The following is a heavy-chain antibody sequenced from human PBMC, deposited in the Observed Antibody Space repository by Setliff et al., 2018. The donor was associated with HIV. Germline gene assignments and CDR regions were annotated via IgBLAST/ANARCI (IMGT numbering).Heavy chain of an antibody. CDR1: GFRFSRFG. Sequence: GGSVRLSCEASGFRFSRFGMHWVRQAPGKALEWVAAIWYDGTNKYYVESVKGRFIISRDNSKNTVFLQMNNLREGDTAVYSCAKDQNNYGYGDYSGFDQWGQGTLVTVSS. J-gene: IGHJ4*02. D-gene: IGHD4-17*01. CDR3: AKDQNNYGYGDYSGFDQ. CDR2: IWYDGTNK. V-gene: IGHV3-33*06.